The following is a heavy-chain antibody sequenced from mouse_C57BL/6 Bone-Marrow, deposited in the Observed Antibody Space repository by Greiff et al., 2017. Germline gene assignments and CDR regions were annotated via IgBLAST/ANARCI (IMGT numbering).Heavy chain of an antibody. CDR2: IDPSDSET. CDR3: AKRSFYYPFAY. D-gene: IGHD1-1*01. V-gene: IGHV1-52*01. Sequence: QVQLQQPGAELVRPGSSVKLSCKASGYTFTSYWMHWVKQRPIQGLEWIGNIDPSDSETHYNQKFKDKATLTVDKSSSTAYIQLSSLTSEDSAVYFCAKRSFYYPFAYWGQGTLFTVSA. J-gene: IGHJ3*01. CDR1: GYTFTSYW.